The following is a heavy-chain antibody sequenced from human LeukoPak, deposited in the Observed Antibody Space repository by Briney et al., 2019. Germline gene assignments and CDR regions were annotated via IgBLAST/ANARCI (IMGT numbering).Heavy chain of an antibody. Sequence: PGGSLRLSCAASGFTFSTYHMNWVRQAPGKGLEWVAVISYDGSNKYYADSVKGRFTISRDNSKNTLYLQMNSLRAEDTAVYYCAKKRALGEVEYSSSYFDYWGQGTLVTVSS. CDR1: GFTFSTYH. CDR3: AKKRALGEVEYSSSYFDY. CDR2: ISYDGSNK. D-gene: IGHD6-6*01. V-gene: IGHV3-30*18. J-gene: IGHJ4*02.